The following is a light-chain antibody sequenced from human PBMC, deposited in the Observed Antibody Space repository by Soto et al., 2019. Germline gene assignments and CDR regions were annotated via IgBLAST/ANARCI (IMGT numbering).Light chain of an antibody. CDR1: QSISNY. CDR3: QQSYSTPYT. Sequence: DIPMTHSPPSLSASVGARVTITCRATQSISNYLNWYQQKPGKAPKLLIYGASSLESGVPSRFSGSGSGTDFTLTIASLQPEDFGTYYCQQSYSTPYTFGQGTKLEIK. J-gene: IGKJ2*01. CDR2: GAS. V-gene: IGKV1-39*01.